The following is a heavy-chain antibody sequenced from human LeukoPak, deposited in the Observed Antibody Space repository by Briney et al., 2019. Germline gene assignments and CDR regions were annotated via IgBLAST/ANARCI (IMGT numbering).Heavy chain of an antibody. V-gene: IGHV3-7*04. CDR2: IKQNGSER. D-gene: IGHD3-9*01. Sequence: GGSLRLSCAASGFTFSRYWTSWVPAAPGKGLKWGANIKQNGSERYAVNSVQGRITNSRDNAKNSMYLQMNSLRAEDTAVYYCTSENYDILTGYYTHFNYWGQGTRVTVSS. CDR3: TSENYDILTGYYTHFNY. J-gene: IGHJ4*02. CDR1: GFTFSRYW.